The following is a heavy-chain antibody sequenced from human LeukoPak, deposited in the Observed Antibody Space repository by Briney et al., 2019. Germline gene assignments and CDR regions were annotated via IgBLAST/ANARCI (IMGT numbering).Heavy chain of an antibody. J-gene: IGHJ5*02. CDR2: IYTSGST. V-gene: IGHV4-4*07. Sequence: SETLSLTYTVSGGSISSYYWSWIRQPAGKGLEWIGLIYTSGSTNYNPSLKSRVTMSVDTSKNQFSLKLSSVTAADTAVYYCARDRITMVRGPSEVGWFDPWGQGTLVTVSS. CDR3: ARDRITMVRGPSEVGWFDP. D-gene: IGHD3-10*01. CDR1: GGSISSYY.